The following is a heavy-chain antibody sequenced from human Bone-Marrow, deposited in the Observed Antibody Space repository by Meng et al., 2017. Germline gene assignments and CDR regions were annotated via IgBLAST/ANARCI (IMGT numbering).Heavy chain of an antibody. V-gene: IGHV4-4*02. CDR3: AASPGWWRIDS. D-gene: IGHD6-19*01. CDR2: FHHSGTT. CDR1: GASVSSGYW. Sequence: QAPLQEWCPRLVKPSATLSLTCGVSGASVSSGYWWTWVRQPPGKVLEWIGEFHHSGTTNYNPSLRSRVTISVDTSKNQFSLRLTSVTAADTAVYYCAASPGWWRIDSWGQGTLVTASS. J-gene: IGHJ4*02.